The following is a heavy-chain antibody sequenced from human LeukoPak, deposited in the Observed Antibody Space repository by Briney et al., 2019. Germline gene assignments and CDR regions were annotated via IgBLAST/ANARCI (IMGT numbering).Heavy chain of an antibody. Sequence: GGSLRLSCAASGFTFSSYSMNWVRQAPGKGLEWVSSISSSSSYIYYADSVKGRFTISRDNAKNSLNLQMNSLRAEDTAVYYCAREGVPAARSWFDPWGQGALVTVSS. J-gene: IGHJ5*02. V-gene: IGHV3-21*01. D-gene: IGHD2-2*01. CDR1: GFTFSSYS. CDR3: AREGVPAARSWFDP. CDR2: ISSSSSYI.